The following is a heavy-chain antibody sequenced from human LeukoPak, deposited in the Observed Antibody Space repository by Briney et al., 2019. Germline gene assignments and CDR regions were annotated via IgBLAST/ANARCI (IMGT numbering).Heavy chain of an antibody. D-gene: IGHD4/OR15-4a*01. CDR1: GGTFSSYA. CDR2: IIPILGIA. Sequence: QVSCKASGGTFSSYAISWVRQAPGQGLEWMGRIIPILGIANYAQKFQGRVTITADKSTSTAYMELSSLRSEDTAVYYCARDGNDYYGATDYWGQGTLVTVSS. J-gene: IGHJ4*02. CDR3: ARDGNDYYGATDY. V-gene: IGHV1-69*04.